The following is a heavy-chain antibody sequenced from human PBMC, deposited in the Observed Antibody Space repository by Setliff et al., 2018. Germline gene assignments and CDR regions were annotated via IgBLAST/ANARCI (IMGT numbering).Heavy chain of an antibody. CDR3: ARGRIAAALYYFDY. J-gene: IGHJ4*02. CDR1: GGSFSGYY. CDR2: INHSGST. D-gene: IGHD6-13*01. V-gene: IGHV4-34*01. Sequence: SEILSLTCAVYGGSFSGYYWSWIRQPPGKGLEWIGEINHSGSTNYNPSLKSRVTISVDTSKNQFSLKLSSVTAADTAVYYCARGRIAAALYYFDYWGQGTLVTVSS.